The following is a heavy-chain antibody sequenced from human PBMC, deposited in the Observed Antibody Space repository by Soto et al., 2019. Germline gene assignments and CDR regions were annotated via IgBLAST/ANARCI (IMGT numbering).Heavy chain of an antibody. D-gene: IGHD6-19*01. CDR2: IYYSGST. V-gene: IGHV4-31*03. CDR3: AKDYNWGSGWAPFDY. J-gene: IGHJ4*02. CDR1: GGSISSGGYY. Sequence: SETLSLTCTFSGGSISSGGYYWSWIRQHPGKGLEWIGYIYYSGSTYYNPSLKSRVTISVDTSKNQFSLKLSSVTAADTALYYCAKDYNWGSGWAPFDYWGQGTLVTVSS.